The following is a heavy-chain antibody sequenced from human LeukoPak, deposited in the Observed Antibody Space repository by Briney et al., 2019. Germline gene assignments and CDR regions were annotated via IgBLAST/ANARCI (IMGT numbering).Heavy chain of an antibody. V-gene: IGHV4-34*01. J-gene: IGHJ4*02. Sequence: SETLSLTCAVYGGSFSGYYWSWIRQPPGKGLEWIGEINHSGSTNYSPSLKSRVSISVDTSKNHFSLRLTSLAAEDTAVYYCAREDSSGYYLDYWGQGTLVTVSS. CDR3: AREDSSGYYLDY. CDR1: GGSFSGYY. CDR2: INHSGST. D-gene: IGHD3-22*01.